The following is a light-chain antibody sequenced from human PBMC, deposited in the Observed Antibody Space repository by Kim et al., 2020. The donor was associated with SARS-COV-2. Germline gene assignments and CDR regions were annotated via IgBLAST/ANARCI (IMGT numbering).Light chain of an antibody. V-gene: IGLV3-21*04. CDR1: SIGSKS. J-gene: IGLJ2*01. Sequence: SYELTQPPSVLVAPGKTARITCGGTSIGSKSVHWYQQKPGQAPVLVISYDSVRPSGIPERFSGSNSGNTATVTISRVEAGDEADYYCQVWDSSDDHRVVFGGGTQLTVL. CDR2: YDS. CDR3: QVWDSSDDHRVV.